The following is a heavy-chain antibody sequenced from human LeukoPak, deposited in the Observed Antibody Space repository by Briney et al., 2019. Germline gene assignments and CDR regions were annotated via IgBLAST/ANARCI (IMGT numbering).Heavy chain of an antibody. V-gene: IGHV3-48*04. CDR1: GFTFSSYS. Sequence: PGGSLRLSCAASGFTFSSYSMNWVRQAPGKGLEWVSYISSSSSTIYYADSVKGRFTISRDNAKNSLYLQMNSLRAEDTAVYYCAREEGEPFDYWGQGTLVTVSS. CDR2: ISSSSSTI. CDR3: AREEGEPFDY. J-gene: IGHJ4*02. D-gene: IGHD3-16*01.